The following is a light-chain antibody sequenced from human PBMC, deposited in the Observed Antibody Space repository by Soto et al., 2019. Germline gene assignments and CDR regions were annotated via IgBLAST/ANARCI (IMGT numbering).Light chain of an antibody. V-gene: IGLV1-40*01. J-gene: IGLJ3*02. CDR2: GNI. Sequence: QSVLTLPPSVSGAPGQRVTISCTGSSSNIGAGYDVHWYQQLPGTAPKLLIYGNINRPSGVPDRFSGSKSGTSASLAITGLQAEDEADYYCQSYDSSLSAWVFGGGTKLTV. CDR1: SSNIGAGYD. CDR3: QSYDSSLSAWV.